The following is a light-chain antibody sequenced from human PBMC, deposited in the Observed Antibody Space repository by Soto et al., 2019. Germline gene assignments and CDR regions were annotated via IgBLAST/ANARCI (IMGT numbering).Light chain of an antibody. J-gene: IGLJ3*02. CDR1: SSDLGGYNY. CDR3: SSNAGSNDLRV. V-gene: IGLV2-8*01. Sequence: QSVLTQPPSASGSPGQSVTISCTGTSSDLGGYNYVSWYQQLPGKAPKLVIYEVSKRPSGVPDRFSGSKSGNTASLTVSGLQTEDEADYYCSSNAGSNDLRVFGGGTKLTVL. CDR2: EVS.